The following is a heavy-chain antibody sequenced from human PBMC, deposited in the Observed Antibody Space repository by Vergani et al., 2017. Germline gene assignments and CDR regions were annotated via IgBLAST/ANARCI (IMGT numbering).Heavy chain of an antibody. D-gene: IGHD4-17*01. J-gene: IGHJ4*02. CDR2: ISWNSGAV. CDR3: ARGGHMTTVTTAGY. Sequence: EVQLVESGGALVQPGGSLRLSCEASGITFWKFGMHWVRQGPGKGLEWVSGISWNSGAVDYADSVRGRFTISRDNAKNTLYLQMNSLRAEDTAVYYCARGGHMTTVTTAGYWGQGTLVTVSS. CDR1: GITFWKFG. V-gene: IGHV3-9*01.